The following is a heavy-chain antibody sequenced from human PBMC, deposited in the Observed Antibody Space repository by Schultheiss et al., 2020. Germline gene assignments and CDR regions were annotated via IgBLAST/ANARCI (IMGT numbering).Heavy chain of an antibody. CDR3: AKDLRVQWLVLDY. CDR2: ISGSGGST. D-gene: IGHD6-19*01. Sequence: GESLKISCAASGFTFSSYSMNWVRQAPGKGLEWVSAISGSGGSTYYADSVKGRFTISRDNSKNTLYLQMNSLRAEDTAVYYCAKDLRVQWLVLDYWGQGTLVTVSS. J-gene: IGHJ4*02. CDR1: GFTFSSYS. V-gene: IGHV3-23*01.